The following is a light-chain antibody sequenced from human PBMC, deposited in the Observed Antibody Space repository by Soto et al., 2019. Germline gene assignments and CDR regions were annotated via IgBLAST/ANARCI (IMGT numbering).Light chain of an antibody. CDR1: ISDVGSYDL. V-gene: IGLV2-23*01. CDR2: EGS. J-gene: IGLJ3*02. Sequence: QSAVTQPACVSGSPGQSITISCTGTISDVGSYDLVSWYQQHPGKAPKLMIYEGSKRPSGVSSRFSGSKSGNTASLTISGLQAEDEADYYCCSYAGSSTSWVFGGGTKLTVL. CDR3: CSYAGSSTSWV.